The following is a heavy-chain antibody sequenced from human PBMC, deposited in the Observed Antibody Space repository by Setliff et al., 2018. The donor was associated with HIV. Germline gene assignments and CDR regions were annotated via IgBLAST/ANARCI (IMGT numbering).Heavy chain of an antibody. CDR1: RGSISSSDYY. J-gene: IGHJ4*02. CDR3: ARHAAGPDGPFDY. CDR2: VYHTGST. V-gene: IGHV4-39*01. Sequence: SETLSLTCTVSRGSISSSDYYWGWIRQPPGKGLEWIGNVYHTGSTYYNPSLKSRVTISVDTSKNQFSLKLSSVIAADTAVYYCARHAAGPDGPFDYWGQGTLVTVSS.